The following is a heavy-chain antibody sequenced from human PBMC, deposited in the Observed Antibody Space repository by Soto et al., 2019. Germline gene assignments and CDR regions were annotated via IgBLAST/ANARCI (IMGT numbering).Heavy chain of an antibody. CDR3: ARDSFGGYGTNWFDP. CDR1: GGTFSSYA. D-gene: IGHD3-22*01. J-gene: IGHJ5*02. Sequence: SVKVSCKASGGTFSSYAISWVRQAPGQGLEWMGGIIPIFGTANYAQKFQGRVTITADESTSTAYMELSSLRSEDTAVYYCARDSFGGYGTNWFDPWGQGTRVTVSS. V-gene: IGHV1-69*13. CDR2: IIPIFGTA.